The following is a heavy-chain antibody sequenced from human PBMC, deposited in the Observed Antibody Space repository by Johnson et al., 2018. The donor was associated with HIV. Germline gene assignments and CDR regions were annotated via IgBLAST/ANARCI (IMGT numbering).Heavy chain of an antibody. V-gene: IGHV3-30-3*01. J-gene: IGHJ3*02. Sequence: QVQLVESGGGVVQPGRSLRLSCAASGFTFSSYAMHWVRQAPGKGLEWVAVISYDGSNKYYADSVKGRFTISRDNSKNTLYLQMNSLRAEDTAVYYCARDIIAVAGYDAFDIRGQGTMVTVSS. D-gene: IGHD6-19*01. CDR1: GFTFSSYA. CDR3: ARDIIAVAGYDAFDI. CDR2: ISYDGSNK.